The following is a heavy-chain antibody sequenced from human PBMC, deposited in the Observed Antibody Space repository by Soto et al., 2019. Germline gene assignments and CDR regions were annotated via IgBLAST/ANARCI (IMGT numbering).Heavy chain of an antibody. Sequence: QVQLVESGGGVVQPGRSLILSCAASGFTFSGYSMHWVRQAPGKGLEWVAVISYDGNNKYYADSVKGRFTISRDNSKNTLFLQMSSLRAEDTAVYYCARDHITMAHYYYGMDVWGQGTTVTVSS. CDR3: ARDHITMAHYYYGMDV. J-gene: IGHJ6*02. CDR1: GFTFSGYS. D-gene: IGHD3-10*01. CDR2: ISYDGNNK. V-gene: IGHV3-30-3*01.